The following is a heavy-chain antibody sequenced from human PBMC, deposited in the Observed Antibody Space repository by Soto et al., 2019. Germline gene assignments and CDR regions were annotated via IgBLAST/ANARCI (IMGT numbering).Heavy chain of an antibody. J-gene: IGHJ4*02. CDR1: GFTFSSYA. Sequence: EVQLLESGGGLVQPGGSLRLSCAASGFTFSSYAMSWVRQAPGKGLEWVSAISGSGGSTYYADSVKGRFTISRDKSKNTRYLQMNSLGAEDTAVYYCAKEGQQLGGGYFDYWGQGTLVTVSS. D-gene: IGHD6-13*01. CDR2: ISGSGGST. CDR3: AKEGQQLGGGYFDY. V-gene: IGHV3-23*01.